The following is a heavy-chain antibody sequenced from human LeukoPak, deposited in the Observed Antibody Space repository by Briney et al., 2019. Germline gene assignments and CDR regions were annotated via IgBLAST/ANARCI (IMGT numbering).Heavy chain of an antibody. Sequence: PGGPLRLPCAVWGYSFSNFWIIWARRLPGRGREWVPNIHPEGNEKYHVESVKGRFTISRDNTKNLLFLQMNGLRVEDTAVYYCARGDDSSGDHWGQGTLVTVSS. J-gene: IGHJ4*02. D-gene: IGHD1-1*01. CDR2: IHPEGNEK. V-gene: IGHV3-7*04. CDR1: GYSFSNFW. CDR3: ARGDDSSGDH.